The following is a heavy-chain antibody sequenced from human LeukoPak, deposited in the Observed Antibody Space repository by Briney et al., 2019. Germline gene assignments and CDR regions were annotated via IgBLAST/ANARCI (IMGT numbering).Heavy chain of an antibody. CDR2: IKQDGSEK. J-gene: IGHJ4*02. V-gene: IGHV3-7*01. D-gene: IGHD4-17*01. CDR3: ARGGIGGDYEELDC. Sequence: GGSLRLSCAASGFTFSSYWMSWVRQAPGKGLEWVANIKQDGSEKYYVDSVKGRFTISRDNAKNSLYLQMNSLRAEDTAVYYCARGGIGGDYEELDCWGQGTLVTVSS. CDR1: GFTFSSYW.